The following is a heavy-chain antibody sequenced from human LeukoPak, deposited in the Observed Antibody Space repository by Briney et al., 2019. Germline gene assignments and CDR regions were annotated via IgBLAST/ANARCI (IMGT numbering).Heavy chain of an antibody. V-gene: IGHV4-59*13. CDR3: ARTSIGWFDP. J-gene: IGHJ5*02. D-gene: IGHD3-22*01. CDR1: GGSISSYY. Sequence: PSETLSLTCTVSGGSISSYYWRWIRQPPGKGLEWIGYIYYSGSTNYNPSLKSRVTISVDTSKNQFSLKLSSVTAADTAVYYCARTSIGWFDPWGQGTLVTVSS. CDR2: IYYSGST.